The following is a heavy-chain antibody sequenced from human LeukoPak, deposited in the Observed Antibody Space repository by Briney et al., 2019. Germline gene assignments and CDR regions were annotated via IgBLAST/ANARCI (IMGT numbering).Heavy chain of an antibody. D-gene: IGHD1-26*01. CDR3: ARESGSFVFDY. CDR1: GGTFSSYA. V-gene: IGHV1-69*01. CDR2: VIPIFATA. J-gene: IGHJ4*02. Sequence: VASVKVSCKASGGTFSSYAISWVRQAPGQGLEWMGGVIPIFATANYAQNFQGRVTITADESTSTASMELSSLRSEDTAVYYCARESGSFVFDYWGQGTLVTVSS.